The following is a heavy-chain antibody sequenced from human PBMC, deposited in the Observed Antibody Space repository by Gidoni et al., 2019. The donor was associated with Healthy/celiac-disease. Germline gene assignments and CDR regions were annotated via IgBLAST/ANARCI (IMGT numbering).Heavy chain of an antibody. J-gene: IGHJ6*03. CDR2: ISSSSSTI. Sequence: AASGFTFSSYSMYWVRQAPGKGLEWVSFISSSSSTIYYADSVKGRFTISRDNAKNSLYLQMNSLRDGDTAVYYCARDSYYYDSSGYYHYYYYYMDVWGKGTTVTVSS. V-gene: IGHV3-48*02. CDR3: ARDSYYYDSSGYYHYYYYYMDV. D-gene: IGHD3-22*01. CDR1: GFTFSSYS.